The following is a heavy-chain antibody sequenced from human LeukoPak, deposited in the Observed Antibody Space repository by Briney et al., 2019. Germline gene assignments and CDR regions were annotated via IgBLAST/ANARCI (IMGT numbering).Heavy chain of an antibody. CDR3: AKDRDYVNYFDY. CDR2: ISGSGGST. J-gene: IGHJ4*02. V-gene: IGHV3-23*01. D-gene: IGHD4-17*01. CDR1: GFTFSSYA. Sequence: PGGSLRLSCAASGFTFSSYAMSWVRQAPGKGLEWVSAISGSGGSTYYADSVKGRFAISRDNSKNTLYLQMNSLRAEDTAVYYCAKDRDYVNYFDYWGQGTLVTVSS.